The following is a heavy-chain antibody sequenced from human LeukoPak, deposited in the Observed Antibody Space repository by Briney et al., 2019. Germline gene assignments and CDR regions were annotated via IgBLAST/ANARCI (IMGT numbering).Heavy chain of an antibody. CDR2: ISAYNGNT. J-gene: IGHJ4*02. CDR1: GYTFTSYG. CDR3: AREKTRYSSGWYNGDY. Sequence: ASVKVSCKASGYTFTSYGISWVRQAPGQGLEWMGWISAYNGNTNYAQELQGRVTMTTDTSTSTAYMELRSLRSDDTAVYYCAREKTRYSSGWYNGDYWGQGTLVTVSS. D-gene: IGHD6-19*01. V-gene: IGHV1-18*01.